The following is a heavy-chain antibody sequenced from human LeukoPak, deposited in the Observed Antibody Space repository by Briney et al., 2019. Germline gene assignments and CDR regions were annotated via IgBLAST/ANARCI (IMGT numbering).Heavy chain of an antibody. CDR2: ISSSGGTI. CDR1: GFTFSSYE. Sequence: PGGSLRLSCVASGFTFSSYEMNWVRQAPGKGLEWVSYISSSGGTIYYADSVKGRFTISRDNAKTSLYLQMNSLRAEDTAVYYCARDKIGVVTGFDYWGQGTLVTVSS. V-gene: IGHV3-48*03. D-gene: IGHD3-3*01. J-gene: IGHJ4*02. CDR3: ARDKIGVVTGFDY.